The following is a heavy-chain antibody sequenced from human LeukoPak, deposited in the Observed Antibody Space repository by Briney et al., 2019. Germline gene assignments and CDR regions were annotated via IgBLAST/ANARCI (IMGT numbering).Heavy chain of an antibody. CDR3: ARWDANYYETSGYFTGGLVDY. CDR1: GGTFSTFA. J-gene: IGHJ4*02. D-gene: IGHD3-22*01. CDR2: ILPIFGSA. V-gene: IGHV1-69*01. Sequence: RASVKVSCKASGGTFSTFAITWVRQAPGQGLEWMGGILPIFGSANYAQKYQGRVTITADESTTTVYMELSSLRSEDTAVYYCARWDANYYETSGYFTGGLVDYWGQGTLVTVSS.